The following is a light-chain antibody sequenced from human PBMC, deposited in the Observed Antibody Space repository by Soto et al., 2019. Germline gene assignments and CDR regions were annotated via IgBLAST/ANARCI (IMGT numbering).Light chain of an antibody. CDR2: GAS. CDR3: QQYGSSPRT. J-gene: IGKJ1*01. V-gene: IGKV3-20*01. CDR1: QRVSSSY. Sequence: EIVLTQSPGALSLYPGERATLSCGASQRVSSSYLAWYQQKPGQAPRLLIYGASTRATGIPDRFSGSGSGTDFTLTISRLEPEDFAVYYCQQYGSSPRTFGQGTKVEIK.